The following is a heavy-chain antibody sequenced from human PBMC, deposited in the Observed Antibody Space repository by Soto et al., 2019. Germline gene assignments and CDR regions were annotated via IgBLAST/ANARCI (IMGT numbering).Heavy chain of an antibody. CDR1: GFTFSSYA. CDR3: AAHPSGPVKEDLYYFDY. D-gene: IGHD6-19*01. CDR2: ISGSGGST. Sequence: EVQLLESGGGLVQPGGSLRLSCAASGFTFSSYAMSWVRQAPGKGLEWVSAISGSGGSTYYADSVKGRFTISRDNSKNTLYLQMNSLRAEDTAVYHCAAHPSGPVKEDLYYFDYWGQGTLVTVSS. V-gene: IGHV3-23*01. J-gene: IGHJ4*02.